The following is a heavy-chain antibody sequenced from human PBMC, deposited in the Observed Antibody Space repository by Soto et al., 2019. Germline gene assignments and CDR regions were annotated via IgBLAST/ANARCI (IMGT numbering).Heavy chain of an antibody. CDR1: GGTFSSYA. J-gene: IGHJ4*02. D-gene: IGHD3-10*01. Sequence: GASVKVSCKASGGTFSSYAISWVRQAPGQGLEWMGGIIPIFGTANYAQKFQGRVTITADKSTSTAYMELSSPRSEDTAVYYCARSWSGAKTALDYWGQGTLVTVSS. CDR3: ARSWSGAKTALDY. V-gene: IGHV1-69*06. CDR2: IIPIFGTA.